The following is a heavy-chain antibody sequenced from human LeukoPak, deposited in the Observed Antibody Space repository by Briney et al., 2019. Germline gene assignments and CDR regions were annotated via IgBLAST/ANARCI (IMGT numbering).Heavy chain of an antibody. CDR3: AREGIVRTYDQ. D-gene: IGHD2/OR15-2a*01. V-gene: IGHV4-59*12. Sequence: SEALSLTCTVSGDSISSYYWYWFRQPPGKELEWIACIYYSGITHYNPSLKSRVTISLDTSKNQFSLRLSSVTAADTAVYYCAREGIVRTYDQWGQGTLVTVSS. CDR1: GDSISSYY. J-gene: IGHJ4*02. CDR2: IYYSGIT.